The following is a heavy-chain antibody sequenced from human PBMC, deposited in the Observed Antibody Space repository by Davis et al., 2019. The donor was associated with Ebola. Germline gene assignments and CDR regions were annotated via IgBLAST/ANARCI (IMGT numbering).Heavy chain of an antibody. J-gene: IGHJ4*02. D-gene: IGHD3-22*01. CDR1: GFTFSSYA. CDR3: AKVYHGSSGYPAV. V-gene: IGHV3-30*04. Sequence: AGSLRLSCAASGFTFSSYAMHLGRQAPAKGLEWVALISYYVSKEYYADSVKGRFTISRDNSRNTLYLQMNSLRAEDTAVYYCAKVYHGSSGYPAVWGQGTLVTVSS. CDR2: ISYYVSKE.